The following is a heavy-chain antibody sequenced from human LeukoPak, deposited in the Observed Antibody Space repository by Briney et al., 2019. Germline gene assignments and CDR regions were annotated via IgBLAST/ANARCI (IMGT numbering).Heavy chain of an antibody. Sequence: SETLSLTCTVSGDSIISSSYYWGWIRQPPGKGLEWIGGIYYSGSTYSNPSLKSRVTISVDTSKNQFSLKLNSVTATDTAVYYCARDRWAYDFWSGYTVGWFDPWGQGTLVTVSS. CDR3: ARDRWAYDFWSGYTVGWFDP. CDR1: GDSIISSSYY. V-gene: IGHV4-39*07. CDR2: IYYSGST. D-gene: IGHD3-3*01. J-gene: IGHJ5*02.